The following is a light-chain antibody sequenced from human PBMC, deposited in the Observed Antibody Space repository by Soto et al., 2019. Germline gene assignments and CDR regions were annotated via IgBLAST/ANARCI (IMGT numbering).Light chain of an antibody. CDR1: QSVSSSY. V-gene: IGKV3-20*01. CDR3: QQYGSSPTT. Sequence: EIVLTQSPGTLSLSPGERATLSCRASQSVSSSYLAWYQQKPGQAPRLLIYGASSRAPGIPDRFSGSGSGTDFTLTISRLEPEDFAVYYCQQYGSSPTTFGQRTKVYI. CDR2: GAS. J-gene: IGKJ1*01.